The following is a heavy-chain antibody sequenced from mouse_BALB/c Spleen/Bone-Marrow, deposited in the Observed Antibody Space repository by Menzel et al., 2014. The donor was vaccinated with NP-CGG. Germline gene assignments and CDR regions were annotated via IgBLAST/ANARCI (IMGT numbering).Heavy chain of an antibody. D-gene: IGHD4-1*01. CDR3: TRGGNWEDFDY. CDR1: GFTFSSFG. J-gene: IGHJ2*01. V-gene: IGHV5-17*02. CDR2: ISSGSSTI. Sequence: EVKLVESGGGLVQPGGSRKLPCAASGFTFSSFGMHWVRQAPERGLEWVAYISSGSSTIFYADTVKGRFTISRDNPKNTLFLQMTSLRSEDTAMYYCTRGGNWEDFDYWGQGTTLTVSS.